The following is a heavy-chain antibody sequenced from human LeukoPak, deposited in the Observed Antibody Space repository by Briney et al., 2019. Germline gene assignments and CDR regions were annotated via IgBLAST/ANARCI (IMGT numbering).Heavy chain of an antibody. V-gene: IGHV1-69*04. J-gene: IGHJ4*02. CDR1: GGTFSSYA. Sequence: SVKVSCKASGGTFSSYAISWVRQAPGQGLEWMGRIIPILGIANYAQKFQGRVTITADKSTSTAYMELSSLRSEDTAVYYCAREEVVVTASPFDYWGQGTLVTVSS. CDR3: AREEVVVTASPFDY. CDR2: IIPILGIA. D-gene: IGHD2-21*02.